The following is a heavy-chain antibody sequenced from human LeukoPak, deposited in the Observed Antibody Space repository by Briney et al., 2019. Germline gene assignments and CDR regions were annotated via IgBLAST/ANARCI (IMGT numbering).Heavy chain of an antibody. CDR3: AKVGSSWGFGDY. CDR2: ISGNARTT. Sequence: GGSLRLSCAASGFTFSNHGMTWVRQAPGKGLEWVSFISGNARTTYYADSVKGRFTVSRGNSENTLYLQMNSLRAEDTAVYYCAKVGSSWGFGDYWGQGTLVTVSS. CDR1: GFTFSNHG. J-gene: IGHJ4*02. V-gene: IGHV3-23*01. D-gene: IGHD3-10*01.